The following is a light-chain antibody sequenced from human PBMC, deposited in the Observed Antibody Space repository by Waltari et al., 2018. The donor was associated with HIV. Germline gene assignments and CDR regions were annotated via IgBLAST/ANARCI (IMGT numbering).Light chain of an antibody. V-gene: IGKV3-20*01. J-gene: IGKJ5*01. CDR3: QYYGSSPIT. Sequence: IVLTQSPGTLSLSPGDSATLSCRTSQRVDSSDVACDQQRRGQAPRLLIFGTTSRATDIPDRFSGSGFGTRVTLTITRLDPEDFSVYFCQYYGSSPITFGQGTRLEI. CDR1: QRVDSSD. CDR2: GTT.